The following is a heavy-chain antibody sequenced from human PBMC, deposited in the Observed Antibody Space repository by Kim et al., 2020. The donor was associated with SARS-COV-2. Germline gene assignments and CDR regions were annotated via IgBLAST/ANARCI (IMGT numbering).Heavy chain of an antibody. CDR2: INHSGSI. V-gene: IGHV4-34*01. D-gene: IGHD3-3*01. Sequence: SETLSLTCAVYGGSFSGYYWSWIRQPPGKGLEWIGEINHSGSINYNPSLKSRVTISVDTSKNQFSLKLSSVTAADTAVYYCARGQRIITIFGRGLNRPNWFDPWGQGTLVTVSS. CDR3: ARGQRIITIFGRGLNRPNWFDP. CDR1: GGSFSGYY. J-gene: IGHJ5*02.